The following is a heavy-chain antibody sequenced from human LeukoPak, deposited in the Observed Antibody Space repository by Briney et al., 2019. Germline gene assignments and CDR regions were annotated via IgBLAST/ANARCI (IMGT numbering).Heavy chain of an antibody. CDR3: TKPTGDAFDI. V-gene: IGHV3-49*03. CDR2: IRSKAYGGTT. Sequence: GGSLRLSCTASGFTFGDYAMSWLRQAPGKGLEWVGFIRSKAYGGTTEYAASVKGRFTISREDSKIIAYLQMNSLKTEDTAVYYCTKPTGDAFDIWGQGTMVTVSS. J-gene: IGHJ3*02. CDR1: GFTFGDYA. D-gene: IGHD1-14*01.